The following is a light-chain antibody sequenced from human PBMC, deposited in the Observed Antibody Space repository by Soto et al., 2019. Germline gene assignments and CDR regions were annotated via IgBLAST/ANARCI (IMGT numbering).Light chain of an antibody. Sequence: QSALTQPPSASGSPGQSVTISCTGTSSDVGGYNYVSWYQQHPGKAPKLMIYEVSKRPSGVPDRFSGSKSGNTASLTVSGLQAEDEADYYCSSYTRTATRYVFGSGTKLTVL. CDR2: EVS. J-gene: IGLJ1*01. CDR1: SSDVGGYNY. CDR3: SSYTRTATRYV. V-gene: IGLV2-8*01.